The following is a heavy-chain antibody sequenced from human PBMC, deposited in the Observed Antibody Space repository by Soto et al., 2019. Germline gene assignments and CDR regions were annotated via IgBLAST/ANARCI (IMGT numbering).Heavy chain of an antibody. D-gene: IGHD6-19*01. Sequence: LSLTCTVSGGSISSYYWSWIRQPPGKGLEWIGYIYYSGSTNYNPSLKSRVTISVNTSKNQFSLKLTSVTAADTAVYYCARVSSGWWYFDDSGQGTLVTVSS. CDR1: GGSISSYY. V-gene: IGHV4-59*01. CDR3: ARVSSGWWYFDD. CDR2: IYYSGST. J-gene: IGHJ4*02.